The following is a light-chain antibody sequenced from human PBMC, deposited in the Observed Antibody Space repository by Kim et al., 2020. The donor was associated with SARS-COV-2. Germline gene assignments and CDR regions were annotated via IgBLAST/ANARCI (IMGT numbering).Light chain of an antibody. CDR2: YDS. J-gene: IGLJ1*01. CDR1: NIGSKS. Sequence: GETARITCRVNNIGSKSVHWYQQKPGQDPVLVIYYDSDRHSGIPERFSGSISGNTATLTISRVDAGDEADYYCQVWDTSSDHPYVFGTGTKVTVL. CDR3: QVWDTSSDHPYV. V-gene: IGLV3-21*04.